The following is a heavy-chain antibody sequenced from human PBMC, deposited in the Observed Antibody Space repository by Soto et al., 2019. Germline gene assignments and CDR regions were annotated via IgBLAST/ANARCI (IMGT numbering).Heavy chain of an antibody. Sequence: GGSLRLSCAAFGFTFNTYAMHWVRHSPGKGLEWVAFISSGSDYVYYADSVKGRFTISRDNAKSSLYLQMNNLTDDDTALYYCASEFCSGGSCHSRIFDYWGQGSLVTVSS. CDR1: GFTFNTYA. CDR2: ISSGSDYV. V-gene: IGHV3-21*04. J-gene: IGHJ4*02. CDR3: ASEFCSGGSCHSRIFDY. D-gene: IGHD2-15*01.